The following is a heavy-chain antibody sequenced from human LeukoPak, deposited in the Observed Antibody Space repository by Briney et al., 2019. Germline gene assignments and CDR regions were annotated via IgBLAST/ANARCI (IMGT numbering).Heavy chain of an antibody. J-gene: IGHJ6*03. D-gene: IGHD2-15*01. CDR1: GYTFTGYY. V-gene: IGHV1-2*02. CDR2: INPNSGGT. CDR3: ARGCRRRKAYYYYYYMDV. Sequence: ASVKVSCKASGYTFTGYYMHWVRQAPGQGLEWMGWINPNSGGTNYAQKFQGRVTMTRDTSISTAYMELSSLRSEDTAVYYCARGCRRRKAYYYYYYMDVWGKGTTVTVSS.